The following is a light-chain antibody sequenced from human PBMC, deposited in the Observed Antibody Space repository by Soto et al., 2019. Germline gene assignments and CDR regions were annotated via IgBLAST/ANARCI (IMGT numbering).Light chain of an antibody. CDR1: QSVTSS. CDR2: NTS. V-gene: IGKV3-11*01. Sequence: EIVLTQSPATLSLFPGERATLSCRASQSVTSSLAWYQQKPGQAPRVLIYNTSTRATGIPARFSGCGSGTDFTLTISSLAPEDSAVYYCHNRGNWWTFGQGTKMDIK. J-gene: IGKJ1*01. CDR3: HNRGNWWT.